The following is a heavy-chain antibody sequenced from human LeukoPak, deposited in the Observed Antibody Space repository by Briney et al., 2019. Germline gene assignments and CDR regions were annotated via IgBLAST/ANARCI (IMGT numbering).Heavy chain of an antibody. CDR1: GFTFSSYG. CDR3: AKVLYGSGSYSY. Sequence: GGSLRLSCAASGFTFSSYGMYWVRQAPGKGLEWVAVISYDGSNKYYADSVKGRFTISRDNSKNTLYLQMNSLRAEDTAVYYCAKVLYGSGSYSYWGQGTLVTVSS. D-gene: IGHD3-10*01. V-gene: IGHV3-30*18. CDR2: ISYDGSNK. J-gene: IGHJ4*02.